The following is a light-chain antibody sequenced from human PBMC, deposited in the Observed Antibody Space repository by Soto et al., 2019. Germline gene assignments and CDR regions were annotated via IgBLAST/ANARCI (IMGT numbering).Light chain of an antibody. CDR3: GTWDTSLSVYV. CDR2: DNN. Sequence: QSVLTQPPSVXAAPGQKVTISCSGSSSNIGNNYVSWYQQLPGTAPKLLIYDNNKRPSGIPDRFSGSKSGTSATLGITGLQTGDEADYYCGTWDTSLSVYVFGTGTKVTVL. J-gene: IGLJ1*01. V-gene: IGLV1-51*01. CDR1: SSNIGNNY.